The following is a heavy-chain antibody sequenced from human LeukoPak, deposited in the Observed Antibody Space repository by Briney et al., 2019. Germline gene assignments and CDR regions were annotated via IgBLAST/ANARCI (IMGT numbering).Heavy chain of an antibody. Sequence: GGSLRLSCAASGFTFDDYAMSWVRHAPGKGLEWVSGISWNSGSIGYADSVKGRFTISRDNAKNSLYLQMNSLRAEDTALYYCAKDHTSGSYYTSGGFDYWGQGTLVTVSS. J-gene: IGHJ4*02. CDR2: ISWNSGSI. CDR3: AKDHTSGSYYTSGGFDY. CDR1: GFTFDDYA. D-gene: IGHD3-10*01. V-gene: IGHV3-9*01.